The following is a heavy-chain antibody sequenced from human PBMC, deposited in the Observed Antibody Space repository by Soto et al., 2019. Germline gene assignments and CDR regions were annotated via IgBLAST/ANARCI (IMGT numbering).Heavy chain of an antibody. CDR1: GFTFSSYA. CDR2: ISGSGEST. D-gene: IGHD4-17*01. V-gene: IGHV3-23*01. Sequence: GGSLRLSCAASGFTFSSYAMTWVRQAPGKGLEWVSTISGSGESTYYADSVKGRFTISRDNSKNTLDMQMNSLRAEDTAVYFCAKGVSTVTPYYFDDWGQGTLVTVSS. J-gene: IGHJ4*02. CDR3: AKGVSTVTPYYFDD.